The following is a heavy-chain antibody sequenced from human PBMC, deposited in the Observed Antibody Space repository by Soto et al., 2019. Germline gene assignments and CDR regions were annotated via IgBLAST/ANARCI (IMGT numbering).Heavy chain of an antibody. D-gene: IGHD6-13*01. CDR3: ARTELNSSWSFRLRYYYYGMDV. J-gene: IGHJ6*02. Sequence: GGSLRLSCAASVFTFSSYGMHWVRQAPGKGLEWVAVIWYDGSNKYYADSVKGRFTISRDNSKNTLYLQMNSLRAEDTAVYYCARTELNSSWSFRLRYYYYGMDVWGQGTTVTVSS. V-gene: IGHV3-33*01. CDR1: VFTFSSYG. CDR2: IWYDGSNK.